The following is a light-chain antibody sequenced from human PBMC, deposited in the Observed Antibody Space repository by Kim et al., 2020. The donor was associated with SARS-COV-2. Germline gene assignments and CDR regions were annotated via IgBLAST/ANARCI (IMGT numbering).Light chain of an antibody. J-gene: IGKJ2*01. CDR1: QGSDNY. V-gene: IGKV1-27*01. CDR3: QKYNSGPYT. Sequence: SASVGDRVPSTCRASQGSDNYLAWYQQKPGKVPKLLIYGASTLQPGVPSRFSGSASGTDFTLTISSLQPEDVATYYCQKYNSGPYTFGQGTKLEI. CDR2: GAS.